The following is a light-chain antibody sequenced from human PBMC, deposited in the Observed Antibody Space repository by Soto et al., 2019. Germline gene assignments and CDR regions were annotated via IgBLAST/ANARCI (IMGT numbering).Light chain of an antibody. Sequence: EIVLTQSPGTLSLSPGERATLSCRASQTISSSFLAWYQQKPGQAPRLLIYRASRRAPGIPDRFSGSGSWTDFTLTISRLEPEDFAVYYCHQFRSSTLDNFGPGTKVEIK. J-gene: IGKJ3*01. CDR2: RAS. CDR3: HQFRSSTLDN. V-gene: IGKV3-20*01. CDR1: QTISSSF.